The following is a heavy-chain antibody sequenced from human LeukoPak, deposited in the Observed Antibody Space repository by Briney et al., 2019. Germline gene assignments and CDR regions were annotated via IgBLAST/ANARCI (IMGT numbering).Heavy chain of an antibody. Sequence: PGGSLRLSCAASGFTFSSYAMSWVRQAPGKGLEWVSAISGGGGSTSYADSVKGRFTISRDNAKNTLYLQMNSLRAEDTAVYYCARDHLSSGSSPDYYYYYYMDVWGKGTTVTISS. J-gene: IGHJ6*03. V-gene: IGHV3-23*01. CDR3: ARDHLSSGSSPDYYYYYYMDV. CDR1: GFTFSSYA. CDR2: ISGGGGST. D-gene: IGHD6-19*01.